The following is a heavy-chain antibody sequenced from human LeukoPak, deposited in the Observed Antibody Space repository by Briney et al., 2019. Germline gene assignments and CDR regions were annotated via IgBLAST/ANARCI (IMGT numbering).Heavy chain of an antibody. CDR1: GFSISTYW. Sequence: GGSLRLSCVASGFSISTYWMSWVRQAPGKGLEWVAGIKKDGSENYSVDSVKGRFTISRDNAKNSLYLQMNSLRAEDTAVFYCARGDDDSIYRPLRIWGQGTKVTVSS. J-gene: IGHJ3*02. CDR2: IKKDGSEN. CDR3: ARGDDDSIYRPLRI. D-gene: IGHD4-11*01. V-gene: IGHV3-7*01.